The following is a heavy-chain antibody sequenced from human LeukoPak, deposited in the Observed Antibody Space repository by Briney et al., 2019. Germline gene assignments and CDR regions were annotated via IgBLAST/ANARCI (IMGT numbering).Heavy chain of an antibody. Sequence: SETLSLTCTVSGGSISGSDYYWGWIRQPPGKGLEWIGSIYYSGSTYYNPSLKSRVTISVDTSKNQFSLKLSSVTAAHTAVYYCARLSRGVGYWGQGTLVTVSS. CDR2: IYYSGST. D-gene: IGHD3-16*01. V-gene: IGHV4-39*01. CDR3: ARLSRGVGY. CDR1: GGSISGSDYY. J-gene: IGHJ4*02.